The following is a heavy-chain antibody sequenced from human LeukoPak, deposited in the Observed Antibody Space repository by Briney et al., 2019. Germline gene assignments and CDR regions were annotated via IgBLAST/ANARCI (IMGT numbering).Heavy chain of an antibody. V-gene: IGHV3-23*01. D-gene: IGHD5-18*01. J-gene: IGHJ4*02. CDR2: IGGSGGST. Sequence: PGGSLRLSCAVSGFTLSSYAMSWVRQAPGKGLEWVSGIGGSGGSTYYADSVKGRFTISRDNPKNTLYLQMNSLRAEDTAVYYCAKDQRGYSYGNAFDYWGQGTLVTVSS. CDR1: GFTLSSYA. CDR3: AKDQRGYSYGNAFDY.